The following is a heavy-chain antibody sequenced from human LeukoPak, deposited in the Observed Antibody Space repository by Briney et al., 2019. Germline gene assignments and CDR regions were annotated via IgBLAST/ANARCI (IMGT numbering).Heavy chain of an antibody. CDR2: ISSYNGNT. CDR3: AELGITMIGGV. J-gene: IGHJ6*04. V-gene: IGHV1-18*01. Sequence: ASVKVSCKASGYTFSSFGISWVRQAPGQGLEWLGWISSYNGNTDYAQKLQGRVTMTADTSTSTIYMELRSLRAEDTAVYYCAELGITMIGGVWGKGTTVTISS. D-gene: IGHD3-10*02. CDR1: GYTFSSFG.